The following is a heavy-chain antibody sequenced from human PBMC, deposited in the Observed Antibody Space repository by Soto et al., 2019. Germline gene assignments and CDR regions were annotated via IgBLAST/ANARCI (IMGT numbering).Heavy chain of an antibody. J-gene: IGHJ3*01. D-gene: IGHD2-15*01. CDR3: ATEAAHHAAFDV. CDR2: VHFRGKT. Sequence: SETLSLTCGVSGASISNSDYYWVWIRQPPVQGLEWIATVHFRGKTYYNVSLKTRLTISLDPSKNLFSLRLTSLTAADTAVYYCATEAAHHAAFDVWGRGTRVTV. V-gene: IGHV4-39*02. CDR1: GASISNSDYY.